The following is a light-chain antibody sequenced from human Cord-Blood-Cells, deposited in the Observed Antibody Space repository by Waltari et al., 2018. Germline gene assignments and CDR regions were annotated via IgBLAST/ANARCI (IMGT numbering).Light chain of an antibody. J-gene: IGLJ7*01. CDR3: GTWDSSLSAAV. V-gene: IGLV1-51*01. CDR2: DNN. Sequence: QSVLTQPPSVSAAPGQKVTISCSGSSSNIGNNYVSWYQQLPGTAPKLLIYDNNKRPSGIPDRVSGSKSGTSATLGITGLQTGDEADYYCGTWDSSLSAAVFGGGTQLTGL. CDR1: SSNIGNNY.